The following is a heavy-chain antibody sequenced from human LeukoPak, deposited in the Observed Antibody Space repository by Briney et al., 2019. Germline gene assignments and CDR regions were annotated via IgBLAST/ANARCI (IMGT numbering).Heavy chain of an antibody. CDR2: MNSNSGDT. V-gene: IGHV1-8*01. Sequence: ASVKVSCKASGYTFTSYNINWVRQATGQGPEWMGWMNSNSGDTGYAQKFQGRVTMTRNTAISTAYMELSSLRSEDTAVYYCARVSYCDGSGYYVGEETIDYWGQGTLVTVSS. CDR1: GYTFTSYN. CDR3: ARVSYCDGSGYYVGEETIDY. D-gene: IGHD3-22*01. J-gene: IGHJ4*02.